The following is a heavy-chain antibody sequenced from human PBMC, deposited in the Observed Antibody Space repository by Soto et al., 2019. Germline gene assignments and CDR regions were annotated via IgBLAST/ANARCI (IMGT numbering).Heavy chain of an antibody. CDR2: ISSSGSTI. V-gene: IGHV3-11*01. D-gene: IGHD4-17*01. CDR1: GFTFSDYY. Sequence: PGGSLRLSCAASGFTFSDYYMSWIRQAPGKGLEWVSYISSSGSTIYYADSVKGKFTISRDNAKNSLYLQMNSLRAEDTAVYYCAGYNDYGDYAGNFDYWGQGTLVTVSS. J-gene: IGHJ4*02. CDR3: AGYNDYGDYAGNFDY.